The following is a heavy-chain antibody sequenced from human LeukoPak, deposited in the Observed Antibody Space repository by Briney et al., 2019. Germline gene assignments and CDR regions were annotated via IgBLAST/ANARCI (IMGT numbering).Heavy chain of an antibody. CDR2: INPNSGGT. V-gene: IGHV1-2*02. CDR3: ARDFGYCSGGSCYSNY. D-gene: IGHD2-15*01. Sequence: ASVKVSCKASGYTFTGYYMHWVRQAPGQGLEWMGWINPNSGGTNYAQKFQGRVTMTRGTSISTAYMELSRLRSDDTAVYYCARDFGYCSGGSCYSNYWGQGTLVTVSS. J-gene: IGHJ4*02. CDR1: GYTFTGYY.